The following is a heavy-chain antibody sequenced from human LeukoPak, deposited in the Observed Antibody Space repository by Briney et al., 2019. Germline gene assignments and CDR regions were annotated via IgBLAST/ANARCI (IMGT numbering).Heavy chain of an antibody. CDR1: GYTFTGCY. D-gene: IGHD3-10*01. CDR2: INPNGGGT. V-gene: IGHV1-2*02. CDR3: ARVVYGSGSYYNGEIDY. Sequence: ASVKVSCKASGYTFTGCYMHWVRQAPGQGLEWMGWINPNGGGTNYVQKFQGRVTMTRDTSISTAYMELSRLRSDDTAVCYCARVVYGSGSYYNGEIDYWGQGTLVTVSS. J-gene: IGHJ4*02.